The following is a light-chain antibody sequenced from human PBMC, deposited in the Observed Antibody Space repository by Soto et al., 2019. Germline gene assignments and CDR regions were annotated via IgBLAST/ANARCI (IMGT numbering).Light chain of an antibody. V-gene: IGLV1-47*01. Sequence: QAVVTQPPSASGTPGQRVTISCSGSSSNIGSNYVYWYQQLPGTAPKLLIYRNNQRPSGVPDRFSGSKSGTSASLAISGLLSEDEADYYCAAWDDSLSGQNVFGTGTKLTV. J-gene: IGLJ1*01. CDR3: AAWDDSLSGQNV. CDR2: RNN. CDR1: SSNIGSNY.